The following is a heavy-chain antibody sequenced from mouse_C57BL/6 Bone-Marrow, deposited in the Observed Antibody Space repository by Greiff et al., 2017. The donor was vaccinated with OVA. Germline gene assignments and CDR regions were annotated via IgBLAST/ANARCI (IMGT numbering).Heavy chain of an antibody. J-gene: IGHJ2*01. CDR1: GYTFTSYW. CDR2: IYPGNSDT. V-gene: IGHV1-5*01. D-gene: IGHD2-3*01. Sequence: VQLQQPGAELVKPGASVKLSCKASGYTFTSYWMHWVKQRPGQGLEWIGAIYPGNSDTSYNQKFKGKAKLTAVTSASTAYMELSSLTNEDSAVYYCTRWLLPFDYWGQGTTLTVSS. CDR3: TRWLLPFDY.